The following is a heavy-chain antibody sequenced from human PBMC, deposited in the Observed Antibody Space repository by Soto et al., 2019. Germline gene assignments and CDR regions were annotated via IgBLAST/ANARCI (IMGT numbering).Heavy chain of an antibody. V-gene: IGHV4-31*03. CDR2: IYYSGGT. CDR1: GGSISSGGYY. D-gene: IGHD3-9*01. Sequence: SETLSLTCTVSGGSISSGGYYWSWIRQHPGKGLGWIGYIYYSGGTYYNPSLKSRVTISVDTSKNQFSLKLSSVTAADTAVYYCASYRGHYDILIGYYSRSWSNWFDPWGQGTLVTVSS. CDR3: ASYRGHYDILIGYYSRSWSNWFDP. J-gene: IGHJ5*02.